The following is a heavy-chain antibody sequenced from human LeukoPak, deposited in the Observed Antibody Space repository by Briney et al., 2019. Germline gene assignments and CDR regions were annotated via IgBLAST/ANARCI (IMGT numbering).Heavy chain of an antibody. J-gene: IGHJ3*02. Sequence: ASVTVSCTASGGTFSNYAISWVRQAPGQGLEWMGRIIPVLGITNYAHNFQDRVTFTADKSTTTAYMDLSSLRVEDTAVYYCARDSPYSGSYYINAFDIWGQGTMVTVSS. D-gene: IGHD1-26*01. CDR3: ARDSPYSGSYYINAFDI. CDR2: IIPVLGIT. V-gene: IGHV1-69*04. CDR1: GGTFSNYA.